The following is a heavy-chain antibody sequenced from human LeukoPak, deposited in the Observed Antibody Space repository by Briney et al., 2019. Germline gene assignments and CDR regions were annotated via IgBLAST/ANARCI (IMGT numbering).Heavy chain of an antibody. D-gene: IGHD2-21*02. Sequence: GGSLRLSCAASGFTFSSYSMNWVRQAPGKGLEWVSSISSSSSYIYYADSVKGRFTISRDNAKNSLYLQMNSLRAEDTAVYYCARDCGGDCYLDATFDYWGQGTLVTVSS. CDR2: ISSSSSYI. CDR1: GFTFSSYS. V-gene: IGHV3-21*01. J-gene: IGHJ4*02. CDR3: ARDCGGDCYLDATFDY.